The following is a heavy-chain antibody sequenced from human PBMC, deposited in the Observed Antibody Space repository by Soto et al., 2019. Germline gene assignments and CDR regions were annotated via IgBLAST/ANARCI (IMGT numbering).Heavy chain of an antibody. J-gene: IGHJ4*02. V-gene: IGHV3-30*18. CDR3: AKDLLEMATINGFDY. D-gene: IGHD5-12*01. CDR1: GFTFSSYG. CDR2: ISYDGSNK. Sequence: PGGSLRLSCAASGFTFSSYGMHWVRQAPGKGLEWVAVISYDGSNKYYADSVKGRFTISRDNSKNTLYLQMNSLRAEDTAVYYCAKDLLEMATINGFDYWGQGTLVTVSS.